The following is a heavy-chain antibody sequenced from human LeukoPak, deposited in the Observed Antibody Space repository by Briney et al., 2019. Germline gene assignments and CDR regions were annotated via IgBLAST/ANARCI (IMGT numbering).Heavy chain of an antibody. V-gene: IGHV4-59*01. Sequence: KPSETLSLTCTVSGGSISSYYWNWIRQPPGKGLEWTGYIYYSGSTNYNPSLKSRVTISVDTSKNQFSLKLSSVTAADTAVYYCARWDNSRGADAFDIWGQGTMVTVSS. J-gene: IGHJ3*02. CDR3: ARWDNSRGADAFDI. CDR1: GGSISSYY. CDR2: IYYSGST. D-gene: IGHD6-13*01.